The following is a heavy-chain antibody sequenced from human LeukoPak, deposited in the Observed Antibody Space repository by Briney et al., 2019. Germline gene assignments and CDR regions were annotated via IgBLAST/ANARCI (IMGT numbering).Heavy chain of an antibody. CDR2: ISGSGGST. CDR1: GFTFSSYA. J-gene: IGHJ6*02. V-gene: IGHV3-23*01. D-gene: IGHD3-10*01. CDR3: AKAGSPGDYYYYYGMDV. Sequence: GGSLRLSCAASGFTFSSYAMSWVRQAPGKGLEWVSAISGSGGSTYYADSVKGRFTISRDNSKNTLYLQMNSLRAEDTAVYYCAKAGSPGDYYYYYGMDVWGQGTTVTVSS.